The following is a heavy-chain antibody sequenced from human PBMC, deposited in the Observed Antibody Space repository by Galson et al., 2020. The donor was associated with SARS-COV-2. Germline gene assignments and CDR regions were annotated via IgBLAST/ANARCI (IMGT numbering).Heavy chain of an antibody. CDR1: GFIFSDAH. V-gene: IGHV3-11*01. D-gene: IGHD3-16*01. CDR3: ARESWGSLDP. Sequence: GESLKISCAASGFIFSDAHMTWIRQAPGKGLEWISYIKNGGDTIYYADSVKGRFTMSWDNANNLLYLQMNSLRVEDTAMYYCARESWGSLDPWGQGTLVTVST. J-gene: IGHJ5*02. CDR2: IKNGGDTI.